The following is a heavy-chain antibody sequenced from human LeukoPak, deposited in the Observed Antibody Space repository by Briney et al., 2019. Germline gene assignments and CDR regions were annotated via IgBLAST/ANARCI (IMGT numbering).Heavy chain of an antibody. V-gene: IGHV3-74*01. D-gene: IGHD7-27*01. CDR2: INSDGSST. CDR1: GFTFSSYW. CDR3: ARGPSGWGSLDS. J-gene: IGHJ4*02. Sequence: GGSLRLSCAASGFTFSSYWMHWVHQAPGKGLVGVSRINSDGSSTNYADSVKGRFTISRDNAKNTRYLQVKSLRAEDTAVYYCARGPSGWGSLDSWGQGTLVTVSS.